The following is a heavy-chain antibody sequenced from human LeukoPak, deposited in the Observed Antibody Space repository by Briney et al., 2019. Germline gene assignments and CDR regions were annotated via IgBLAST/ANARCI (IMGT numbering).Heavy chain of an antibody. CDR3: AKGAYDYIEMGYFDY. V-gene: IGHV3-23*01. CDR2: IGGSSGST. J-gene: IGHJ4*02. D-gene: IGHD5-12*01. Sequence: GGSLRLSCAASGFTFSTYAMSWVRQAPGKGLEWVSAIGGSSGSTNYADSVKGRFTISRDNSKNRLYLQMNSLRAEDTALYYCAKGAYDYIEMGYFDYWGQGTLVTVSS. CDR1: GFTFSTYA.